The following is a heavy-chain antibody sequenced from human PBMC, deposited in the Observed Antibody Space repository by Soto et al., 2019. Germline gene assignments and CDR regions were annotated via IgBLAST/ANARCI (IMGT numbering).Heavy chain of an antibody. D-gene: IGHD6-13*01. V-gene: IGHV1-69*13. CDR2: IIPLFGTT. CDR3: ARAHGSSWYNWFDP. Sequence: SVKVSCKASGGTFSSYAISWVRQAPGRGLEWMGGIIPLFGTTNYAQKFRGRVTVTADESTSTVYMEVRSLRFEDTAVYYCARAHGSSWYNWFDPWGQGTLVTVSS. J-gene: IGHJ5*02. CDR1: GGTFSSYA.